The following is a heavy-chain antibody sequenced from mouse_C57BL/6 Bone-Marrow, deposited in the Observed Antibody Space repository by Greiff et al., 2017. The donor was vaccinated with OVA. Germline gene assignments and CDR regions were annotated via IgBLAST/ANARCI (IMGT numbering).Heavy chain of an antibody. D-gene: IGHD1-1*01. V-gene: IGHV14-4*01. CDR2: IDPENGDT. CDR1: GFNIKDDY. Sequence: VQLQQSGAELVRPGASVKLSCTASGFNIKDDYMHWVKQRPEQGLEWIGWIDPENGDTEYASKFQGKATITADTSSNTAYLQLSSLTSEDTAVYYCTTYRVYGSQPWFAYWGQGTLVTVSA. CDR3: TTYRVYGSQPWFAY. J-gene: IGHJ3*01.